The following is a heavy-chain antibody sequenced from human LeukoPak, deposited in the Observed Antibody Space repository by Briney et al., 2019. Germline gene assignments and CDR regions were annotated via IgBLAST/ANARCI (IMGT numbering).Heavy chain of an antibody. D-gene: IGHD4-17*01. V-gene: IGHV4-4*07. CDR2: IYTSGST. Sequence: SETLSLTCTVSVGAINIYYWSWIRQPAGKGLEWIGRIYTSGSTHYNPSLKSRITMSVDTSKNQFSLKLSSVTAADTAVYYCARGPLTVTRGFDPWGQGTLVTVSS. CDR1: VGAINIYY. J-gene: IGHJ5*02. CDR3: ARGPLTVTRGFDP.